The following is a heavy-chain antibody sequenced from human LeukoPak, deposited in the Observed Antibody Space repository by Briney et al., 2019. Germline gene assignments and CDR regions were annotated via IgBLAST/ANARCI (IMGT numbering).Heavy chain of an antibody. Sequence: PSETLSLTCAVSGYSISSGYYWGWIRQPPGKGLEWIGSIYHSGSTYYNPSLKSRVTISVDTSKNQFSLKLSSVTAADTAVYYCARHDCSGGSCYHIDYWGQGTLVTVS. V-gene: IGHV4-38-2*01. CDR3: ARHDCSGGSCYHIDY. CDR1: GYSISSGYY. D-gene: IGHD2-15*01. CDR2: IYHSGST. J-gene: IGHJ4*02.